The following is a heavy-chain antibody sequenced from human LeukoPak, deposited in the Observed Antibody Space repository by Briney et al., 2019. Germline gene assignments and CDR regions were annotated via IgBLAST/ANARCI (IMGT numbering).Heavy chain of an antibody. Sequence: SETLSLTCSVSGDSTSSSNYYWGWIRQPPGKGLEWIGSIYYSGSTYYNSSLKSRVTISVDTSKNQFSLRLSSVTAADTAVYYCARHSARTAGTAGTGWFDPWGQGTLVTVSS. J-gene: IGHJ5*02. V-gene: IGHV4-39*01. CDR2: IYYSGST. CDR1: GDSTSSSNYY. D-gene: IGHD6-13*01. CDR3: ARHSARTAGTAGTGWFDP.